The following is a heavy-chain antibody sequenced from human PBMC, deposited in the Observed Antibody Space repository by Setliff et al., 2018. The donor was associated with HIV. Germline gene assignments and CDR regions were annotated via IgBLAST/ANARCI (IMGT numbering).Heavy chain of an antibody. V-gene: IGHV1-46*01. Sequence: ASVKVSCKASGYRFTSYYIHWVRQAPGQGLEWMGIISPSGDRTTYAQRFRGRVTMTSDTSTGTVYMELSSLRSEDTAVYYCARSPGDYLFDYWGQGTLVTVSS. D-gene: IGHD4-17*01. CDR2: ISPSGDRT. CDR1: GYRFTSYY. J-gene: IGHJ4*02. CDR3: ARSPGDYLFDY.